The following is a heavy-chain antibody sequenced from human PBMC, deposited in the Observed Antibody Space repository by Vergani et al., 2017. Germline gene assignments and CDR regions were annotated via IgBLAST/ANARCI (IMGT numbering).Heavy chain of an antibody. Sequence: QVQLQQWGAGLLKPSETLSLTCAVYGGSFSGYYWSWIRQPPGKGLEWIGEINHSGSTNYNPSLKSRVTISVDTSKNQFSLKLSSVTAADTDVYYCARSYDSQRLFDYWGQGTRVTVSS. D-gene: IGHD3-22*01. J-gene: IGHJ4*02. CDR3: ARSYDSQRLFDY. CDR2: INHSGST. CDR1: GGSFSGYY. V-gene: IGHV4-34*01.